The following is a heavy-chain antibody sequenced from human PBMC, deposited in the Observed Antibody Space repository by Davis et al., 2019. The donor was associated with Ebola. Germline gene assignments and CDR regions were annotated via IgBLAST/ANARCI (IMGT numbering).Heavy chain of an antibody. Sequence: PSETLSLTCTVSGGSISSYYWSWIRQPPGKGLEWIGYIYYSGSTNYNPSLKSRVTISVDTSKNQFSLKLSSVTAADTAVYYCAKSRGDYLNDAFDIWGQGTMVTVSS. D-gene: IGHD4-17*01. V-gene: IGHV4-59*01. CDR3: AKSRGDYLNDAFDI. J-gene: IGHJ3*02. CDR2: IYYSGST. CDR1: GGSISSYY.